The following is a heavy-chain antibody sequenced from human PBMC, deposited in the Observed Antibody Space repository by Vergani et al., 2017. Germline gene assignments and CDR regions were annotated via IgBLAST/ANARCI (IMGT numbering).Heavy chain of an antibody. CDR2: IYYSGST. CDR3: ARVDDILTGYTFDY. Sequence: QVQLQESGPGLVKPSETLSLTCTVSGGSISSYYWSWIRQPPGKGLEWIGYIYYSGSTNYNPSLKSRVTISVDTSKNQFSLKLSSVTAAGTAVYYCARVDDILTGYTFDYWGQGTLVTVSS. D-gene: IGHD3-9*01. CDR1: GGSISSYY. J-gene: IGHJ4*02. V-gene: IGHV4-59*01.